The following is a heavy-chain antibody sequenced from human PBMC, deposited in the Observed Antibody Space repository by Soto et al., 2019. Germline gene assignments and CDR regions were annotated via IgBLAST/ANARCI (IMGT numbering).Heavy chain of an antibody. CDR1: GFTFSSYA. Sequence: GGSLRLSFAASGFTFSSYAMHWVRQAPGKGLEWVAVISYDGSNKYYADSVKGRFTISRDNSKNTLYLQMNSLRAEDTAVYYCARDYPPPPYYYDSSGYYGGGDYWGQGTLVTVSS. CDR3: ARDYPPPPYYYDSSGYYGGGDY. D-gene: IGHD3-22*01. J-gene: IGHJ4*02. V-gene: IGHV3-30-3*01. CDR2: ISYDGSNK.